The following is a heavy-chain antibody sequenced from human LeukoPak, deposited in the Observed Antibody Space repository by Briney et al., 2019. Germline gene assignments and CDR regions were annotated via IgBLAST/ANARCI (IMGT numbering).Heavy chain of an antibody. CDR2: IYYSGST. D-gene: IGHD2-15*01. Sequence: SETLSLTCTVSGGSISSSSYYWGWIRQPPGKGLEWIGSIYYSGSTYYNPSLKSRVTISVDASKNRFSLKLSSVTAADTAVYYCASANCSGGSCYFTTFDYWGQGTLVTVSS. CDR3: ASANCSGGSCYFTTFDY. J-gene: IGHJ4*02. CDR1: GGSISSSSYY. V-gene: IGHV4-39*01.